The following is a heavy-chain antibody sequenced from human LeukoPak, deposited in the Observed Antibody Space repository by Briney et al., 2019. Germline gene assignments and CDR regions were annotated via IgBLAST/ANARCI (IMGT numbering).Heavy chain of an antibody. Sequence: SQTLSLTCTVSGGSISSGGYYWHWIRQHPGKGLEWIGHIYNSENTYYNPSLKSRVTISVETSKNQFSLKLSSVTAADTAVYYCARGIVGVIPFDYWGQGTLVTVSS. J-gene: IGHJ4*02. V-gene: IGHV4-31*03. D-gene: IGHD1-26*01. CDR1: GGSISSGGYY. CDR3: ARGIVGVIPFDY. CDR2: IYNSENT.